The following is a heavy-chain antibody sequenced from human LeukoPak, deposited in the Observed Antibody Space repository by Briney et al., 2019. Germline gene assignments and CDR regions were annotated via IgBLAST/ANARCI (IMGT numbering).Heavy chain of an antibody. J-gene: IGHJ5*02. V-gene: IGHV3-30*02. Sequence: GGSLRLSXAASGFTFSSYGLHWVRQAPGKGLEWVAFIRYDGSIKYYADSVKGRFTISRDNSKNTLYLQMHSLRAEDTAVYYCAKPVQTGVYNWNYLGWFDPWGLGTLVTVSS. D-gene: IGHD1-7*01. CDR1: GFTFSSYG. CDR2: IRYDGSIK. CDR3: AKPVQTGVYNWNYLGWFDP.